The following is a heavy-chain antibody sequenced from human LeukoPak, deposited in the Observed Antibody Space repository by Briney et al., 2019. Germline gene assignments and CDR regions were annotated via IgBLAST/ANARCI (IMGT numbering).Heavy chain of an antibody. Sequence: ASVKVSCKXSGYTFTGYYMHWVRQAPGQGLEWMGWIYPNSGGTNYAQKFQGRVTMTRDTSISTAYMELSRLRSDDTAVYYCARDLVVPAAPGYWGQGTLVTVSS. CDR3: ARDLVVPAAPGY. V-gene: IGHV1-2*02. CDR1: GYTFTGYY. J-gene: IGHJ4*02. CDR2: IYPNSGGT. D-gene: IGHD2-2*01.